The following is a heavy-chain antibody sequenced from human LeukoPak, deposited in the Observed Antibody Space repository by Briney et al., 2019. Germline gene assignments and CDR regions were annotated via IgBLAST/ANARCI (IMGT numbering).Heavy chain of an antibody. CDR3: ARVPPFFYYDSSGYYPHFDY. V-gene: IGHV1-69*13. D-gene: IGHD3-22*01. CDR2: IIPIFGTA. Sequence: SVKVSCKASGGTFSSYAISWVRQAPGQGLEWMGGIIPIFGTANYAQKFRGRVTITADESTSTAYMELSSLRSDDTAVYYCARVPPFFYYDSSGYYPHFDYWGQGTLVTVSS. CDR1: GGTFSSYA. J-gene: IGHJ4*02.